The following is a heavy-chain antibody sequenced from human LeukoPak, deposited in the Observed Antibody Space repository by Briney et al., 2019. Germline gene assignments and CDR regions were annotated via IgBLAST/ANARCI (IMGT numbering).Heavy chain of an antibody. CDR2: ISYDGSNK. CDR3: ARGHCSSTSCLNYYYYYGMDV. J-gene: IGHJ6*02. Sequence: GGSLRLSCAASGFTFSNYNMHWVRQAPGKGLEWVAVISYDGSNKYYADSVKGRFTISRDNSKNTLYLQMNSLRAEDTAVYYCARGHCSSTSCLNYYYYYGMDVWGQGTTVTVSS. D-gene: IGHD2-2*01. CDR1: GFTFSNYN. V-gene: IGHV3-30-3*01.